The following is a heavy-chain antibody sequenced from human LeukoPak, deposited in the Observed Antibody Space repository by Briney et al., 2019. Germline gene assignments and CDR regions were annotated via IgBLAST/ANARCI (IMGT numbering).Heavy chain of an antibody. CDR2: ISSDGSRV. J-gene: IGHJ6*04. V-gene: IGHV3-74*01. D-gene: IGHD3-10*02. Sequence: QSGGSLRLSCAASGFTFSSYGMHWVRQAPGKGLVWVSRISSDGSRVTYADSVKGRFTISRDNAKNSLYLQMNSLRAEDTAVYYCAELGITMIGGVWGKGTTVTISS. CDR3: AELGITMIGGV. CDR1: GFTFSSYG.